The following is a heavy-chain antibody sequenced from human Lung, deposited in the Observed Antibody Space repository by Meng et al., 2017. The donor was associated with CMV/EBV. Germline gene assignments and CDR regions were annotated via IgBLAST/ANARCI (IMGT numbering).Heavy chain of an antibody. V-gene: IGHV4-4*02. CDR3: ASFPPPGKQWLVTDY. J-gene: IGHJ4*02. CDR2: IYHSGST. D-gene: IGHD6-19*01. CDR1: GGSISSSNW. Sequence: QGQLTRSGPGLVKPSGTLSLTCAVSGGSISSSNWWSWVRQPPGKGLEWIGEIYHSGSTNYNPSLKSRVTISVDKSKNQFSLKLSSVTAADTAVYYCASFPPPGKQWLVTDYWGQGTLVTVSS.